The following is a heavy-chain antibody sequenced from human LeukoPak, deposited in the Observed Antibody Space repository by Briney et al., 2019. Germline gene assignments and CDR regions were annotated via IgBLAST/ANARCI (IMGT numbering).Heavy chain of an antibody. V-gene: IGHV3-21*04. CDR1: GFSFSTFS. CDR3: AKFHDSYYYDSSGYNY. CDR2: ISSSGSNK. D-gene: IGHD3-22*01. Sequence: GGSLRLSCAASGFSFSTFSMHWVRQAPGKGLEWVASISSSGSNKYYVESLKGRFVISRDNANNSLYLQINSLRAEDTAVYYCAKFHDSYYYDSSGYNYWGQGTLVTVSS. J-gene: IGHJ4*02.